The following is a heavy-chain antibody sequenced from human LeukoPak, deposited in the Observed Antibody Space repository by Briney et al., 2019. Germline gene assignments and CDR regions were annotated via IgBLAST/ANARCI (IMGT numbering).Heavy chain of an antibody. CDR3: VTSPTARGGTDY. CDR2: INQAGSEK. Sequence: PGGSLRLSCAASGFTFSSYSMNWVRQAPGKGLEWVANINQAGSEKYYVDSVKGRFTISRDNAKNSLFLQMNSLRVEDTAVYHCVTSPTARGGTDYWGQGTLVTVSS. J-gene: IGHJ4*02. D-gene: IGHD3-16*01. V-gene: IGHV3-7*03. CDR1: GFTFSSYS.